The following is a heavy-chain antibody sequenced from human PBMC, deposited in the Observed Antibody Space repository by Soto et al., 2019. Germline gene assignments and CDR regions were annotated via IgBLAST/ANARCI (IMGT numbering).Heavy chain of an antibody. V-gene: IGHV4-39*01. CDR1: GGSISSSSYY. J-gene: IGHJ2*01. CDR2: IYYSGST. CDR3: ARLRQATTWYFAL. Sequence: QLQLQESGPGLVKPSETLSLTCTVSGGSISSSSYYWGWIRQPPGKGLEWIGSIYYSGSTYYNPSLNSRATISVDTAKTQFSLKLSSVTAAATAVYYCARLRQATTWYFALCGSGPLVTVSS.